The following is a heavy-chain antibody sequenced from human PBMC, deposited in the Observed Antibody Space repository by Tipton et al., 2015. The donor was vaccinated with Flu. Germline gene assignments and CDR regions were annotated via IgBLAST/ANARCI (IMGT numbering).Heavy chain of an antibody. CDR2: IYHSGST. Sequence: LSCTVSGYSISSGYYWGWIRQPPGKGLEWIGSIYHSGSTYYNPSLKSRVTISVDTSKNQFSLKLSSVTAADTAVYYCARARSMWELLFMDYWGQGTLVTVSS. J-gene: IGHJ4*02. D-gene: IGHD1-26*01. CDR1: GYSISSGYY. V-gene: IGHV4-38-2*02. CDR3: ARARSMWELLFMDY.